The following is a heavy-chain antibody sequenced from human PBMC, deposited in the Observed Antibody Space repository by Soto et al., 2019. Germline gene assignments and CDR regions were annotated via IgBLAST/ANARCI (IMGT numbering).Heavy chain of an antibody. CDR1: GYTFTPYG. J-gene: IGHJ6*01. V-gene: IGHV1-18*01. CDR3: ARMGDGPYYYSGMDV. Sequence: QVQLVQSGAEVKKPGASVTVSCKASGYTFTPYGVSWVRQAPGQGLEWRGWINGYNGNAKYAENLQGRVTMTTATPTITADMELTSLRSDDTAVYYCARMGDGPYYYSGMDVWGQGNTVTVSS. D-gene: IGHD3-16*01. CDR2: INGYNGNA.